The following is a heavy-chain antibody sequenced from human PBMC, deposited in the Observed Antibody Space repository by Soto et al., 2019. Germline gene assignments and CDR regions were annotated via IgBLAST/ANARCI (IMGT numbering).Heavy chain of an antibody. V-gene: IGHV3-21*01. J-gene: IGHJ4*02. Sequence: PXGSLRLSCAASGFTFSSYSMNWVRQAPGKGLEWVSSISSSSSYIYYADSVKGRFTISRDNAKNSLYLQMNSLRAEDTAVYYCARSKMADYHSLDYWSQGTLVTVSS. D-gene: IGHD3-16*01. CDR1: GFTFSSYS. CDR2: ISSSSSYI. CDR3: ARSKMADYHSLDY.